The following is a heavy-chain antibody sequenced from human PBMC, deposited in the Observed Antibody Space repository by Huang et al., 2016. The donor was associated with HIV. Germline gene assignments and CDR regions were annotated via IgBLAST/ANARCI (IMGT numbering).Heavy chain of an antibody. CDR2: ISSHGSPK. Sequence: VQLVESGGGVVQPGRSLRLSCAASGFNFKTHAMHWVRQAPGKGLEWVAVISSHGSPKSYADPVKGRFTISRDNSGNILYLQMNSLKIDDTALYYCARDGGYSVDWYPSDYWGQGTLVTVSS. V-gene: IGHV3-30*04. CDR3: ARDGGYSVDWYPSDY. CDR1: GFNFKTHA. J-gene: IGHJ4*02. D-gene: IGHD5-12*01.